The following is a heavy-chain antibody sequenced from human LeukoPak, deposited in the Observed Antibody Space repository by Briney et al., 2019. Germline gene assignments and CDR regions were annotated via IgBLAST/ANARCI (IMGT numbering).Heavy chain of an antibody. J-gene: IGHJ5*02. CDR1: GFTFSSYE. Sequence: GGSLRLSCAASGFTFSSYEMNWVRQAPGKGLEWVSYISSSGSTIYYADSVKGRFTISRDNAKNSLYLQMNSLRAEDTAVYYCASSNPRFLWYSHLESWGQGTLVTVSS. D-gene: IGHD6-13*01. V-gene: IGHV3-48*03. CDR3: ASSNPRFLWYSHLES. CDR2: ISSSGSTI.